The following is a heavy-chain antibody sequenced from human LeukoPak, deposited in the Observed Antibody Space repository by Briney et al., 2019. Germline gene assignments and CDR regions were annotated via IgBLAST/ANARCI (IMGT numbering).Heavy chain of an antibody. CDR2: IYHSGST. Sequence: SETLSLTCAVYGGSFSGYYWSWIRQPPGKGLEWIGSIYHSGSTYYNPSLKSRVTISVDTSKNQFSLKLSSVTAADTAVYYCARYREMATIDYWGQGTLVTVSS. CDR1: GGSFSGYY. J-gene: IGHJ4*02. CDR3: ARYREMATIDY. V-gene: IGHV4-34*01. D-gene: IGHD5-24*01.